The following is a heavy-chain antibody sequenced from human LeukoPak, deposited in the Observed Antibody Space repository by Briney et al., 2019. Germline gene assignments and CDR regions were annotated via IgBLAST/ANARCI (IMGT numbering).Heavy chain of an antibody. CDR2: IYYSGST. J-gene: IGHJ4*02. CDR1: GGSISSYY. V-gene: IGHV4-59*01. D-gene: IGHD2-21*02. CDR3: ARSPPPYCGGDCYYYYFDY. Sequence: SETLSLTCTVSGGSISSYYWSWIRQPPGKGLEWIGYIYYSGSTNLNPSLKSRVTISVDTSKNQFSLKLSSVTAADTAVYYCARSPPPYCGGDCYYYYFDYWGQGTLVTVSS.